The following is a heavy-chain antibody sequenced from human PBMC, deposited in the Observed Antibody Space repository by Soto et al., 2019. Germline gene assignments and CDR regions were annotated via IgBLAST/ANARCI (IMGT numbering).Heavy chain of an antibody. CDR1: GFTLSDHY. V-gene: IGHV3-72*01. CDR3: ARESEDLTSNFDY. Sequence: EVQLVESGGGLVQPGGSLRLSCEGSGFTLSDHYIDWVRQAPGKGLEWLGRSRDKGQGYNTAYAASVKGRFTTSRDESKNSLYLEMNSLRAEVTAVYYCARESEDLTSNFDYWGQGTLVTVSS. J-gene: IGHJ4*02. CDR2: SRDKGQGYNT.